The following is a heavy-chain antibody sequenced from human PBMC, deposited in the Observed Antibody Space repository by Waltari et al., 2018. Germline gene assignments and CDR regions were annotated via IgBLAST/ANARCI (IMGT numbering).Heavy chain of an antibody. CDR2: INAGNGNT. Sequence: QVQLVQSGAEVKKPGASVKVSCKASGYTFTSYAMHWVRQAPGQRLEWMGWINAGNGNTKYSQKFQGRVTITRDTSASTAYMELSSLRSEDTAVYYCARSRAYYYDSSGSGGCFDLWGRGTLVTVSS. V-gene: IGHV1-3*01. J-gene: IGHJ2*01. D-gene: IGHD3-22*01. CDR3: ARSRAYYYDSSGSGGCFDL. CDR1: GYTFTSYA.